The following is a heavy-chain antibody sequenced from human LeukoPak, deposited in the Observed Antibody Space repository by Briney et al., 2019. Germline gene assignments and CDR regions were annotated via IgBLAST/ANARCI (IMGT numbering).Heavy chain of an antibody. CDR2: ISYDGSNK. J-gene: IGHJ4*02. Sequence: PGGSLRLSCAASGFTFSSYWMSWVRQAPGKGLEWVAVISYDGSNKYYADSVKGRFTISRDNSKNTLCLQMNSLRAEDTAVYYCARDSSSSLDYWGQGTLVTVSS. CDR3: ARDSSSSLDY. CDR1: GFTFSSYW. V-gene: IGHV3-30-3*01. D-gene: IGHD6-6*01.